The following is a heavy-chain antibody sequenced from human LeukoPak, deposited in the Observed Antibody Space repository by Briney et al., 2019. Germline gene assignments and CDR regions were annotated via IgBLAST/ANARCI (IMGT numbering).Heavy chain of an antibody. V-gene: IGHV1-69*13. CDR2: IIPIFGTA. CDR1: GGTFSSYA. CDR3: ARARRDQYSSSWYNWFDP. J-gene: IGHJ5*02. D-gene: IGHD6-13*01. Sequence: SVKVSCKASGGTFSSYAISWVRQAPGQGLEWMGGIIPIFGTANYAQKFQGRVTITADESTSTAYMELSSLRSEDAAVYYCARARRDQYSSSWYNWFDPWGQGTLVTVSS.